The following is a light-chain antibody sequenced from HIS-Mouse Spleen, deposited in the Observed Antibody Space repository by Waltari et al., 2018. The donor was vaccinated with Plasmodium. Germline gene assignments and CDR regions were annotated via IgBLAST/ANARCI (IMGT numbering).Light chain of an antibody. CDR2: GAS. CDR1: QSVSSGY. Sequence: EIVLTQSPGTLSLSPGERATLSCRASQSVSSGYLAWYQQKPGHAPRLLIYGASSRATGIPDRFSGSGSGTDFTLTISRLEPEDFAVYYCQQYGSSGTFGQGTKVEIK. CDR3: QQYGSSGT. V-gene: IGKV3-20*01. J-gene: IGKJ1*01.